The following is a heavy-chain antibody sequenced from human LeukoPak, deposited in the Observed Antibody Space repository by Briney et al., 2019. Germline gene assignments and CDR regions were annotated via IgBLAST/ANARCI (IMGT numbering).Heavy chain of an antibody. V-gene: IGHV3-21*01. CDR1: GFTFSSYS. CDR2: ISSSSSYI. CDR3: ARDPVVVPAAISRYFDY. Sequence: GGSLRLSCAASGFTFSSYSMNWVRQAPGKGLEWVSSISSSSSYIYYADSVKGRFTISRDNSKNTLYLQMNSLRAEDTAVYYCARDPVVVPAAISRYFDYWGQGTLVTVSS. J-gene: IGHJ4*02. D-gene: IGHD2-2*01.